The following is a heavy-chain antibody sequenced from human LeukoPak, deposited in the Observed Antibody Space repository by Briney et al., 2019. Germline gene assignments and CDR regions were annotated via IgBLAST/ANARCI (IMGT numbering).Heavy chain of an antibody. CDR2: IYYSGST. CDR1: GGSISSYY. D-gene: IGHD1-26*01. J-gene: IGHJ5*02. Sequence: SETLSLTCTVSGGSISSYYWSWIRQPPGKGLEWIGYIYYSGSTNYNPSLKSRVTISVDTSKNQFSLKLSSVTAADTAVYYCARDKWTHGGGASGWFDPWGQGTLVTVSS. CDR3: ARDKWTHGGGASGWFDP. V-gene: IGHV4-59*01.